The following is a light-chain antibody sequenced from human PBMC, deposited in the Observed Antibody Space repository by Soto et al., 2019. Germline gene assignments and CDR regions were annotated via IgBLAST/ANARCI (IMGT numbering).Light chain of an antibody. CDR2: GVS. CDR1: QTISSNF. V-gene: IGKV3-20*01. J-gene: IGKJ2*01. CDR3: QQLNSYPYT. Sequence: EIVLTQSPGTLSLSPGEGATLACRASQTISSNFLAWYQQKPGQAPRLLIYGVSIRATGIPDRFSGSGSGTDFTLTISRLEPEDFATYYCQQLNSYPYTFGQGTKVEIK.